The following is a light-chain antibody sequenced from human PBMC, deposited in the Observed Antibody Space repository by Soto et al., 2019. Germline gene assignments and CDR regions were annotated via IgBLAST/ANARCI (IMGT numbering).Light chain of an antibody. CDR1: QGISTW. V-gene: IGKV1D-16*01. J-gene: IGKJ4*01. CDR2: DAS. CDR3: QQYKSYPLT. Sequence: DIQITQSPSSLSASVGDRVTITCRASQGISTWLAWYQQKPEKAPKTLIFDASTLQSGVPSRFSGSGSGTDFTLTISSVQPEDFATYYCQQYKSYPLTFGGGTKVDIK.